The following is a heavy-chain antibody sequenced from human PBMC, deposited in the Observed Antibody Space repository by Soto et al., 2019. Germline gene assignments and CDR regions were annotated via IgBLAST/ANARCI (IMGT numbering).Heavy chain of an antibody. V-gene: IGHV3-64*01. CDR1: GFTFSSYA. CDR2: ISSNGGST. Sequence: GGSLRLSCAASGFTFSSYAMHWVRQAPGKGLEYVSAISSNGGSTYYANSVKGRFTISRDNSKNTLYLQMGSLRAEDMAVYYCASLGYCSSTSCYGIDPWGQGTLVTVSS. J-gene: IGHJ5*02. D-gene: IGHD2-2*01. CDR3: ASLGYCSSTSCYGIDP.